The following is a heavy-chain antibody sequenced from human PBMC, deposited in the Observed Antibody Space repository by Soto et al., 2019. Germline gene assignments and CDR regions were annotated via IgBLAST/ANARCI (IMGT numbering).Heavy chain of an antibody. CDR1: GYTFTGYY. CDR3: ARHNNSLDY. CDR2: ISPNNDAT. J-gene: IGHJ4*02. D-gene: IGHD1-20*01. V-gene: IGHV1-2*02. Sequence: ASVKVSCKASGYTFTGYYIHWVRQAPGQGLEWMGWISPNNDATNHTQKFRGRVTMTRDTSINTAYMELSRLRSDDTAVYYCARHNNSLDYWGQGTLVTVSS.